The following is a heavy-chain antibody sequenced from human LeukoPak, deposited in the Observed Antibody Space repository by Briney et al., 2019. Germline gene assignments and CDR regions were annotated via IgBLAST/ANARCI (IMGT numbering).Heavy chain of an antibody. CDR2: INPNSGGT. Sequence: ASVKVSCKASGYTFTGYYMHWVRQAPGQGLEWMGWINPNSGGTNYAQKFQGRVTMTRDTSISTAYMELSRLRSDDTAVYYCAREGLPEFAGERQNNYYYYYYMDVWGKGTTVTVSS. CDR3: AREGLPEFAGERQNNYYYYYYMDV. V-gene: IGHV1-2*02. J-gene: IGHJ6*03. CDR1: GYTFTGYY. D-gene: IGHD1-1*01.